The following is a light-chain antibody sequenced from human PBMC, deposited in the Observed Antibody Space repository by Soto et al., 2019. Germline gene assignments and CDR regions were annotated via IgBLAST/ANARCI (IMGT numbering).Light chain of an antibody. V-gene: IGKV3D-15*01. CDR3: QQYKNWPLT. CDR2: AAS. CDR1: QSVSSN. Sequence: EIVMTHSPATLSVSPGERATLSCRASQSVSSNLAWYHQKPGQAPRLLIYAASTRATGITARLSGSGSGTAFTLTITTLQSEDFAVYYCQQYKNWPLTFGGGTKVEIK. J-gene: IGKJ4*01.